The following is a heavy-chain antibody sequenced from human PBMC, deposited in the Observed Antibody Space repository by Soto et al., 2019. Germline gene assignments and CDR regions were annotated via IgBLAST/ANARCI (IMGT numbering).Heavy chain of an antibody. V-gene: IGHV3-73*02. J-gene: IGHJ2*01. CDR2: IRSKANNYAT. D-gene: IGHD2-21*02. Sequence: EVQLVESGGGLVQPGGSLKLSCAASGFTFSGSAMHWVRQASGKGLEWVGRIRSKANNYATVYAASVKGRFTISRDDSKNTAHLQMTSLKTEDTAVYYCARHALQYCGGDCYLLPYFDLWGRGTLVTVSS. CDR3: ARHALQYCGGDCYLLPYFDL. CDR1: GFTFSGSA.